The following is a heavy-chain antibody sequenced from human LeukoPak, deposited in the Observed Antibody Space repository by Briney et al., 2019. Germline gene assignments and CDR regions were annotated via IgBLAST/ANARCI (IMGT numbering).Heavy chain of an antibody. V-gene: IGHV4-59*01. J-gene: IGHJ4*02. Sequence: PSQSPSLTCTVSGASISSYCCSWVRQPPGEGIEWIGYMYDSVSTNYIPSQKSRVTISVDTSKNQFSLRLSSVTAADTAVYYCATHGGSYTCDFWGQGVLVTVSS. D-gene: IGHD1-26*01. CDR3: ATHGGSYTCDF. CDR1: GASISSYC. CDR2: MYDSVST.